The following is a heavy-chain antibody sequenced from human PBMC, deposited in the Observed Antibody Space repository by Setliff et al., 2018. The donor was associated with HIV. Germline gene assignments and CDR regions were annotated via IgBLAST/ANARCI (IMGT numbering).Heavy chain of an antibody. D-gene: IGHD2-15*01. CDR1: GYTSTGYY. CDR3: ARDSRDIVVVIAPEPEPYYYYGMDV. CDR2: INPNSGGT. Sequence: ASVKVSCKASGYTSTGYYMHWVRQAPGQGLQWMGRINPNSGGTNYAQKFQGRVTMTRDTSISTAYMELSRLRSDDTAVYYCARDSRDIVVVIAPEPEPYYYYGMDVWGEGTTVTVSS. V-gene: IGHV1-2*06. J-gene: IGHJ6*04.